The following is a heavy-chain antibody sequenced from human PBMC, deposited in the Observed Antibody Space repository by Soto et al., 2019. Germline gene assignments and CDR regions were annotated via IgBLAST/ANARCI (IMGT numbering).Heavy chain of an antibody. D-gene: IGHD1-26*01. J-gene: IGHJ3*02. V-gene: IGHV1-69*01. Sequence: QVQLVQSGAEVTKPGSSVKVSCKASGGTFSSYAISWVRQAPGQGLEWMGGLISIFGTANYAQKFQGRVTITADESTSTAYMELSSLISEDTAVYYCARNSGSDRIGAFDIWCQGTIDTVSS. CDR2: LISIFGTA. CDR3: ARNSGSDRIGAFDI. CDR1: GGTFSSYA.